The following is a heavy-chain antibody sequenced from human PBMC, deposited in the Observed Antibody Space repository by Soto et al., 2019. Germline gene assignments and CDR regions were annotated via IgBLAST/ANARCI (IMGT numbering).Heavy chain of an antibody. CDR1: GYTFSSYG. Sequence: QVQLMQSGTEVKKPGASVKVSCKASGYTFSSYGFNWVRQAPGQGLEWMGWISAYNGNTNYAQKLQGRVTMTTDTSTSTAYMELRSLRSDDTAVYYCARAPDYDFWSGAYGVTYYGMDVWGQGTTVTVSS. V-gene: IGHV1-18*04. J-gene: IGHJ6*02. CDR3: ARAPDYDFWSGAYGVTYYGMDV. CDR2: ISAYNGNT. D-gene: IGHD3-3*01.